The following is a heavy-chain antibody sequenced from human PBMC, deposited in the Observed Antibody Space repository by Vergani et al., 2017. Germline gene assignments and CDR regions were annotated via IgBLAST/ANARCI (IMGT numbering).Heavy chain of an antibody. CDR1: GGTRSSDA. CDR2: IIPVFGTV. Sequence: QVHLVQSGAEVKPPGSSVKVSCKASGGTRSSDAFTWVRQAPGHGLEWMGRIIPVFGTVEYAQRFQGRVVITADDATNTAYMELSGLRSEDTAIYYCATPRLRFSYYYYYGMDVWGQGTTVTVSS. V-gene: IGHV1-69*13. J-gene: IGHJ6*02. CDR3: ATPRLRFSYYYYYGMDV. D-gene: IGHD5-12*01.